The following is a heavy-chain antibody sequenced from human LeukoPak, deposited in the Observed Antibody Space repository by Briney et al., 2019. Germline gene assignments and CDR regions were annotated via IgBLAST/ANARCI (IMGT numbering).Heavy chain of an antibody. V-gene: IGHV3-23*01. Sequence: GGSLRLSCAASGFSFSNWAMSWVRQAPGKGLEWVSGFTRNDETTSYADSVKGRFTISRDNSKNTLYLQMDSLRTEDTAVYYCAKEGVPRYFDYWGQGSLVTVSS. CDR1: GFSFSNWA. J-gene: IGHJ4*02. CDR2: FTRNDETT. CDR3: AKEGVPRYFDY.